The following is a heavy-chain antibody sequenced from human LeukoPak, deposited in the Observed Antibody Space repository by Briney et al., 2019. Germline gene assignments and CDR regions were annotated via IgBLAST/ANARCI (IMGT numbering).Heavy chain of an antibody. D-gene: IGHD1-1*01. CDR1: GYTFTSYA. V-gene: IGHV1-3*01. J-gene: IGHJ4*02. CDR2: INAGNGNT. Sequence: GASVKVSYKASGYTFTSYAMHWVRQAPGQRLEWMGWINAGNGNTKYSQKFQGRVTITRDTSASTAYMELSSLRSEDTAVYYCARVRPGTTFGYWGQGTLVTVSS. CDR3: ARVRPGTTFGY.